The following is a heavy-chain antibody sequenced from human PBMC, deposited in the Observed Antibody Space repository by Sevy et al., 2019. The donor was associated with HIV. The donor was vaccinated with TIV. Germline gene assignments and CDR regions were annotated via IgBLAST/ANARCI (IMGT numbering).Heavy chain of an antibody. CDR3: AKCITIFGVVSPYYYYGMDV. Sequence: GGSLRLSCAASGFTFSSYSMNWVRQAPGKGLEWVSAISGSGGSTYYADSVKGRFTISRDNSKNTLYLQMNSLRAEDTAVYYCAKCITIFGVVSPYYYYGMDVWGQGTTVTVSS. J-gene: IGHJ6*02. CDR2: ISGSGGST. V-gene: IGHV3-23*01. D-gene: IGHD3-3*01. CDR1: GFTFSSYS.